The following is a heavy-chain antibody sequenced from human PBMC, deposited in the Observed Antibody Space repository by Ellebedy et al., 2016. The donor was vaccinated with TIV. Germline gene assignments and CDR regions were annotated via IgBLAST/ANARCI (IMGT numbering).Heavy chain of an antibody. CDR1: GYSFPTFT. CDR2: LNADNGDT. V-gene: IGHV1-3*01. Sequence: AASVKVSCKASGYSFPTFTIHWVRQAPGQRPEWMGWLNADNGDTKHSQKFQARVTITRDTFASTAYMELSSLRSEDTAVYHCARARGCRSGDGCYSDFDFWGQGTLVTVSS. CDR3: ARARGCRSGDGCYSDFDF. D-gene: IGHD2-15*01. J-gene: IGHJ4*02.